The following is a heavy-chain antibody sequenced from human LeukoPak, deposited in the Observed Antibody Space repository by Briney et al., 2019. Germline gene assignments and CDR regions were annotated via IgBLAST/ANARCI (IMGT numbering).Heavy chain of an antibody. CDR3: ARHGGSLAPYYYYYMDV. J-gene: IGHJ6*03. D-gene: IGHD1-26*01. Sequence: ASVKVSCKASGYTFTSYDINWVRQATGQGLEWMGWMNPNSGNTGYAQKFQGRVTMTRNTSISTAYMELSSLRSEDTAVYYCARHGGSLAPYYYYYMDVWSKGTTVTVSS. CDR2: MNPNSGNT. V-gene: IGHV1-8*01. CDR1: GYTFTSYD.